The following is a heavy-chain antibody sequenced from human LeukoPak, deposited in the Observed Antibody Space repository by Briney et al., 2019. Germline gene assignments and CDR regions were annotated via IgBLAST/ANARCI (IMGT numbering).Heavy chain of an antibody. CDR3: ARDSSGASVD. CDR1: GGSVSSPSYY. J-gene: IGHJ4*02. V-gene: IGHV4-61*01. Sequence: SSETLSLTCTVSGGSVSSPSYYWSWIRQPPGKALEWIGYIYYSGSTNYNPSLKSRVIISVDMSKNQFSLKLSSVTAADTAVYYCARDSSGASVDWGQGTLVTVSS. D-gene: IGHD1-26*01. CDR2: IYYSGST.